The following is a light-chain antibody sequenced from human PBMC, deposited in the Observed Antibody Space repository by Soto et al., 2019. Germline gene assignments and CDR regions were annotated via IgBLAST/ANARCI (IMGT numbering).Light chain of an antibody. V-gene: IGKV1-5*03. J-gene: IGKJ1*01. CDR3: QHYNSYSEA. Sequence: IQMTQSPSSLSASVGDRVTITCRASQGISSYLAWYQQKPGKAPKLLIYKASSLGGGVPSRFSGSGSGTEFTLTISSLQPDDFATYYCQHYNSYSEAFGQGTKVDIK. CDR2: KAS. CDR1: QGISSY.